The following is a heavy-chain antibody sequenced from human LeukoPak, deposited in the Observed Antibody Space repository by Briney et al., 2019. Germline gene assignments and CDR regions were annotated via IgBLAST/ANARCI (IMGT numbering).Heavy chain of an antibody. V-gene: IGHV4-30-4*07. D-gene: IGHD2-15*01. CDR2: MYSSGSS. Sequence: SETLSLTCAVSGGSINTSSYSWSWIRQPPGKGLEWIGYMYSSGSSYYNPSLKSRVSISVDTSKNQFSLKMSSVTAADTAVYYCARVVAVAATWFDPWGQGTLVTVSS. CDR1: GGSINTSSYS. CDR3: ARVVAVAATWFDP. J-gene: IGHJ5*02.